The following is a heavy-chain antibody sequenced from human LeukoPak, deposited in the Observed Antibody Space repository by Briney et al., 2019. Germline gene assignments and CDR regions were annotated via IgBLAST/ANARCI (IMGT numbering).Heavy chain of an antibody. D-gene: IGHD1-26*01. Sequence: SETLSLTCTVSGGSISSSSYYWGWIRQPPGKGLEWIGTIYYNGSTYYNPSLKSRVTISVDTSKNQFSLKLSSVTAADTAVYYCAIDSGSYSFDYWGQGTLVTVSS. CDR1: GGSISSSSYY. J-gene: IGHJ4*02. CDR2: IYYNGST. V-gene: IGHV4-39*02. CDR3: AIDSGSYSFDY.